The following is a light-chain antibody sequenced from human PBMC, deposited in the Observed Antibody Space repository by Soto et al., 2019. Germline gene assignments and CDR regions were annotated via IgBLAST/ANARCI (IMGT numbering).Light chain of an antibody. J-gene: IGLJ1*01. CDR3: SSYSTGGSYV. CDR2: DVS. V-gene: IGLV2-14*03. CDR1: SSDVGSYNS. Sequence: QSVLTQPASVSGSPGRSIAISCTGTSSDVGSYNSASWYQQHPGKAPKLLIYDVSNRPSGVSNRFSGSKSGNTASLTISGLQAEDEAEYYCSSYSTGGSYVFGTGTKLTVL.